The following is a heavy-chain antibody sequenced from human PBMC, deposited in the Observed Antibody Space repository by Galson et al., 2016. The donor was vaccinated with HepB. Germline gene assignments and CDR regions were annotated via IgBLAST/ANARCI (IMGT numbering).Heavy chain of an antibody. J-gene: IGHJ2*01. Sequence: SLRLSCAASRFTFSRFGMHWVRQAPGKGLEWVAIISLDGTNGYYADSVKGRFTISRDDAKNSLYLQMNSLRAEDTALYYCARTPGTHWFFDLWGRGTLVTVSS. CDR2: ISLDGTNG. CDR1: RFTFSRFG. V-gene: IGHV3-30*12. CDR3: ARTPGTHWFFDL. D-gene: IGHD1-14*01.